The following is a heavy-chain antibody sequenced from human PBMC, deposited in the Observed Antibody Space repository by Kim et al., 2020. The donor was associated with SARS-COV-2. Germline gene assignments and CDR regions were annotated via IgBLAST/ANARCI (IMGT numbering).Heavy chain of an antibody. V-gene: IGHV5-10-1*01. D-gene: IGHD3-22*01. CDR1: GYSFTSYW. CDR3: ARHKAPYYYDSSGYYYFDY. Sequence: GESLKISCKGSGYSFTSYWISWVRQMPGKGLEWMGRIDPSDSYTNYSPSFQGHVTISADKSISTAYLQWSSLKASDTAMYYCARHKAPYYYDSSGYYYFDYWGQGTLVTVSS. CDR2: IDPSDSYT. J-gene: IGHJ4*02.